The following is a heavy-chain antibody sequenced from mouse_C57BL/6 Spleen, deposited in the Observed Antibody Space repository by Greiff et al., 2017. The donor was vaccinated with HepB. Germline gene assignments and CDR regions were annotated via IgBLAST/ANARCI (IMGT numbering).Heavy chain of an antibody. CDR1: GFTFSSYT. Sequence: EVQGVESGGGLVKPGGSLKLSCAASGFTFSSYTMSWVRQTPEKRLEWVATISGGGGNTYYPDSVKGRFTISRDNAKNTLYLQMSSLRSEDTALYYCARSIYDGNHWYFDVWGTGTTVTVSS. CDR3: ARSIYDGNHWYFDV. J-gene: IGHJ1*03. CDR2: ISGGGGNT. V-gene: IGHV5-9*01. D-gene: IGHD2-1*01.